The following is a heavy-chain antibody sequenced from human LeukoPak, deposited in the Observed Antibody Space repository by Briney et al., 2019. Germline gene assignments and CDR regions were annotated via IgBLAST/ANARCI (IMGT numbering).Heavy chain of an antibody. D-gene: IGHD5-24*01. J-gene: IGHJ4*02. CDR2: VNPSGGSS. CDR3: AKDNYPGAFDY. V-gene: IGHV1-46*01. Sequence: GASVKVSCKASGYTFTSYYMHWVRQAPGQGLEWMGIVNPSGGSSTYAQKFQGRVTMTRDTSTSTVYMELSSLRSGDTAVYYCAKDNYPGAFDYWGQGTLVTVSS. CDR1: GYTFTSYY.